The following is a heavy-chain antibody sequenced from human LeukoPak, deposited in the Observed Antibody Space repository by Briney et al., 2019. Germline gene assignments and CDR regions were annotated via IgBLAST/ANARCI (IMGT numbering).Heavy chain of an antibody. V-gene: IGHV3-48*01. CDR2: IWDSGTPI. CDR1: GFTFSSYS. D-gene: IGHD3-9*01. CDR3: ARDSWLDV. Sequence: GGSLRLSRAASGFTFSSYSMTWVRQAPGMGLEWISYIWDSGTPIYYADSVKGRFTISRDNANNLVYLQMTSVRAEDTAIYYCARDSWLDVWGQGTMVTVSS. J-gene: IGHJ3*01.